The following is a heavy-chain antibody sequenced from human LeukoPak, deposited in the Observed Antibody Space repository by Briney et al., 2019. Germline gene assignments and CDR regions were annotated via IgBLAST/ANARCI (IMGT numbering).Heavy chain of an antibody. Sequence: PSETLSLTCNVSGGSISSYYWIWIRQPPGKGLEWIGRIYTSGSTNYNPSLKSRVTMSVDTSKNQFSLKLSSVTAADTAVYYCARVGTNNWNYLGAEGAFDIWGQGTMVTVSS. V-gene: IGHV4-4*07. J-gene: IGHJ3*02. D-gene: IGHD1-7*01. CDR1: GGSISSYY. CDR2: IYTSGST. CDR3: ARVGTNNWNYLGAEGAFDI.